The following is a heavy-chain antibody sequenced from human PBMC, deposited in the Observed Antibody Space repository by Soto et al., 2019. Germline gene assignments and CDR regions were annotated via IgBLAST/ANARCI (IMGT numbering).Heavy chain of an antibody. Sequence: VASVKVSCKASGGTFSSYTISWVRQAPGQGLEWMGRIIPILGIANYAQKFQGRVTITADKSTSTAYMELSSLRSEDTAVYYCARAELAARPEIDYYYYYMDVWGKGTTVTVSS. D-gene: IGHD6-6*01. V-gene: IGHV1-69*02. J-gene: IGHJ6*03. CDR2: IIPILGIA. CDR3: ARAELAARPEIDYYYYYMDV. CDR1: GGTFSSYT.